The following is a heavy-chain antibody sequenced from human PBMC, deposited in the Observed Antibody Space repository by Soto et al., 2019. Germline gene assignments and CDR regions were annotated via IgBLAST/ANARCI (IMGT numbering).Heavy chain of an antibody. CDR3: ARDRVQQLVKDYYYGMDV. Sequence: QSGGSLRLSCAASGFTFSSYGMHWVRQAPGKGLEWVAVIWYDGSNKYYADSVKGRFTISRDNSKNTLYLQMNSLRAEDTAVYYCARDRVQQLVKDYYYGMDVWGQGTTVTVSS. CDR2: IWYDGSNK. V-gene: IGHV3-33*01. CDR1: GFTFSSYG. D-gene: IGHD6-6*01. J-gene: IGHJ6*02.